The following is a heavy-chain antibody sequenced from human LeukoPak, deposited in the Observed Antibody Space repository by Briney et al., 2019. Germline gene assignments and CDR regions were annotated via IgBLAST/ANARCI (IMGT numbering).Heavy chain of an antibody. V-gene: IGHV3-30*18. J-gene: IGHJ4*02. CDR3: AKDMGYYYGSGSYPPENDY. Sequence: GGSLRLSCVASGFTFSRYGMHWVRQAPGKGLEWVAVVSFEGSNKYYADSVKGRFTISRDNSKNTLSLQINSLRAEDTAVYYCAKDMGYYYGSGSYPPENDYWGQGTLVTVSS. CDR1: GFTFSRYG. D-gene: IGHD3-10*01. CDR2: VSFEGSNK.